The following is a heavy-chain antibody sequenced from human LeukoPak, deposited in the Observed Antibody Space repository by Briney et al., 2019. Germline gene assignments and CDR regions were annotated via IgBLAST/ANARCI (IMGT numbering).Heavy chain of an antibody. CDR1: GYTFTSYG. CDR2: ISAYNGNT. J-gene: IGHJ4*02. CDR3: ANEGRSTSLYYFDY. Sequence: GASVKVSCKASGYTFTSYGISWVRQAPGQGLEWMGWISAYNGNTNYAQKLQGRVTMTTDTSTSTAYMELRSLRSDDTAVYYCANEGRSTSLYYFDYWGQGTLVTVSS. D-gene: IGHD2-2*01. V-gene: IGHV1-18*01.